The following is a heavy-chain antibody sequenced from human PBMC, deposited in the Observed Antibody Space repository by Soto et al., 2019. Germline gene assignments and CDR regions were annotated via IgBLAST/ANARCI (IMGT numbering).Heavy chain of an antibody. J-gene: IGHJ4*02. CDR3: ARGGHSYGDDY. V-gene: IGHV1-18*01. D-gene: IGHD5-18*01. Sequence: QVQLVQSGGEVKKPGASVKVSCKASGYTFTSFGITWVRQAPGHGLEWMGWISAYNGDTKYAQKVQGRVTMTTDTATNTPQREWRSLRPDDAAVYSRARGGHSYGDDYWGKGTLATVSS. CDR1: GYTFTSFG. CDR2: ISAYNGDT.